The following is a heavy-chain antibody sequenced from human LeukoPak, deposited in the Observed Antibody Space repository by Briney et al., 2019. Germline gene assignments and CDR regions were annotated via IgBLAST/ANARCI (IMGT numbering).Heavy chain of an antibody. CDR1: GFTFSRSA. J-gene: IGHJ4*02. V-gene: IGHV3-30*03. D-gene: IGHD3-10*01. CDR3: ARGRFTMVRGVISPIDY. CDR2: ISHDGSNT. Sequence: GGSLRLSCAASGFTFSRSAVHWVRQAPGKGLEWVAVISHDGSNTDYTDSVKGRFTISRDNSKNTLYLQMNSLRSDDTAVYYCARGRFTMVRGVISPIDYWGQGTLVTVSS.